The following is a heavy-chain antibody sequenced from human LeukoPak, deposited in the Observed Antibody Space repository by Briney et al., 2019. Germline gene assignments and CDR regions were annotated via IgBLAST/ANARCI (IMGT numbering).Heavy chain of an antibody. CDR2: ISTYNYNT. Sequence: ASVKVSCKTSGYTFTSYGVSWVRQAPGQRLEGMGWISTYNYNTNYAQKFRGRVTLTKDTSTSKVYMELRSLRFDDTAIYYCARQVDTSMALPDYWGQGTLVTVSS. D-gene: IGHD5-18*01. V-gene: IGHV1-18*01. CDR3: ARQVDTSMALPDY. J-gene: IGHJ4*02. CDR1: GYTFTSYG.